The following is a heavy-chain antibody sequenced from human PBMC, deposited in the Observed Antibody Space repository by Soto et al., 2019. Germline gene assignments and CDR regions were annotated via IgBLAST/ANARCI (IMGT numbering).Heavy chain of an antibody. CDR2: ITTSDDIT. Sequence: EVQLFESGGGLVEPGESLRLSCAASGFIFKDFAMSWVRQAPGKGLEWVSTITTSDDITYSADSVRGRFTISRDNSANTLFPQMSSLRGDDTATYYSTKGDSSGYCEPTRGYSTPDHWGQGTLVTVSS. D-gene: IGHD3-3*01. V-gene: IGHV3-23*01. CDR3: TKGDSSGYCEPTRGYSTPDH. CDR1: GFIFKDFA. J-gene: IGHJ5*02.